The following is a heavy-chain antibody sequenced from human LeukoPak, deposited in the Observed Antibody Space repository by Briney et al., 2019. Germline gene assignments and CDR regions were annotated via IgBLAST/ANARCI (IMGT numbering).Heavy chain of an antibody. V-gene: IGHV3-21*01. CDR2: ISSSSSYI. Sequence: PGRSLRLSRAASGFTFSSYSMNSVRPAPGKGLEWVSSISSSSSYIYYADSVKGRFTISRDNAKNSLYLQMNSLRAEDTAVYYCARDLGYCSGGSCYSAWFDPWGQGTLVTVSS. D-gene: IGHD2-15*01. CDR1: GFTFSSYS. CDR3: ARDLGYCSGGSCYSAWFDP. J-gene: IGHJ5*02.